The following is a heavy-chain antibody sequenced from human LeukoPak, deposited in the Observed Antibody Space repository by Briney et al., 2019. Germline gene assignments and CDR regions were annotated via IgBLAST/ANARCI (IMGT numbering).Heavy chain of an antibody. V-gene: IGHV3-23*01. CDR1: GFTFSSAA. D-gene: IGHD3-22*01. CDR3: AKEASITMIVSWFDP. J-gene: IGHJ5*02. CDR2: LSGSGSTT. Sequence: PGGSLRLSCAASGFTFSSAAMSWVRQAPGKGLEWVSALSGSGSTTYYADSVKGRFTISRDNSKNTLWLQMNSLRAEDTAVYYCAKEASITMIVSWFDPRGQGTLVTVSS.